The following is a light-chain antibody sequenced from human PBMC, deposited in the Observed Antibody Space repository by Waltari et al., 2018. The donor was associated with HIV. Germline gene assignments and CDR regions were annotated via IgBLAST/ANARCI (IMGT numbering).Light chain of an antibody. Sequence: DIQLTQYPSTLSASIGDRVTITCRASQSIVKWLAWYQQKPGRAPNLLIYKASTLASGVPSRFSGSGSGTHFTLTISSLQPDDFATYYCQQYDTYLITFGQGTRLDI. CDR1: QSIVKW. CDR2: KAS. V-gene: IGKV1-5*03. J-gene: IGKJ5*01. CDR3: QQYDTYLIT.